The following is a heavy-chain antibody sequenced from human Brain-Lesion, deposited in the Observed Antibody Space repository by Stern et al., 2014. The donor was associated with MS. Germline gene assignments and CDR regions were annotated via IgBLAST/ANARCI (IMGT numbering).Heavy chain of an antibody. J-gene: IGHJ5*02. V-gene: IGHV4-39*01. CDR3: AGEEDIRYCSGGSCTGNWFDP. CDR1: GGSVSSTSYA. CDR2: IYYSGNT. D-gene: IGHD2-15*01. Sequence: QLVESGPGLVKPSETLSLTCTVAGGSVSSTSYAWAWIRQPPGKGLEWIGTIYYSGNTYYSPSLKSRLTISLDTSKNKFSLQRGSVTAADTAVYYCAGEEDIRYCSGGSCTGNWFDPWGQGTLVTVSS.